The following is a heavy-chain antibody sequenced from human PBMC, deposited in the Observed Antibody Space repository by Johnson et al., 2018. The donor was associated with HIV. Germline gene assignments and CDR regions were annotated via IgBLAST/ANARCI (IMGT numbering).Heavy chain of an antibody. D-gene: IGHD2-15*01. Sequence: ISGSGGSTYYADSVKGRFTISRDNSKNTLYLQMNSLRAEDTAVYYCAKGRGYCSGGSCYFDAFDIWGQGTMVTVSS. J-gene: IGHJ3*02. V-gene: IGHV3-23*01. CDR2: ISGSGGST. CDR3: AKGRGYCSGGSCYFDAFDI.